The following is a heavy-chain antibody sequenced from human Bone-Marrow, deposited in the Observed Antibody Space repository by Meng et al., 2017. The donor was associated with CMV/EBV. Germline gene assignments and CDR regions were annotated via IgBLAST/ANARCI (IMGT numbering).Heavy chain of an antibody. CDR3: VRDTWSYFDY. J-gene: IGHJ4*02. CDR1: GVTFSSYA. V-gene: IGHV3-30*04. D-gene: IGHD3-3*01. CDR2: ISHDSTNA. Sequence: LSFAASGVTFSSYAIHWVRQAPGKGLEWVAVISHDSTNAFFADSVKGRFTVSRDNSKDTLYLQMDSLGPEDTAVYYCVRDTWSYFDYWGQGTLVTVSS.